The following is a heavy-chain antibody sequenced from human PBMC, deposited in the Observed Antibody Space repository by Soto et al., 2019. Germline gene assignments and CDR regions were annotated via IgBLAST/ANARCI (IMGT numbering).Heavy chain of an antibody. CDR1: GGSISISSYY. Sequence: QLQESGPGLVKPSETLSLTCTVSGGSISISSYYWGWIRQPPGKGLEWIGSIYYTGTTYYNPSLKSRVTISVDTSKNQFSLKLSSVTAADTAVYYCASQGGGSTYYDFWSGYYPFDCWSQGTLVTVSS. V-gene: IGHV4-39*01. CDR3: ASQGGGSTYYDFWSGYYPFDC. J-gene: IGHJ4*02. D-gene: IGHD3-3*01. CDR2: IYYTGTT.